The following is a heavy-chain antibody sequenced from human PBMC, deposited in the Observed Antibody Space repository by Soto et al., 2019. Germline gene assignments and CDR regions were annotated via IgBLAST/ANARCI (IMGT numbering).Heavy chain of an antibody. J-gene: IGHJ5*02. CDR1: EGTFSNSA. Sequence: QVQLVQSGAEVRKPGSSVKVSCKASEGTFSNSAITWVRQAPGQGLEWVGGIIPIFGSTNYAQKFQGRVTITADESTSTAYMELSSLTSADTAVYYCARDGDLRSDFWSGPLGGGWFDPWGQGTLVTVSS. D-gene: IGHD3-3*01. CDR2: IIPIFGST. CDR3: ARDGDLRSDFWSGPLGGGWFDP. V-gene: IGHV1-69*12.